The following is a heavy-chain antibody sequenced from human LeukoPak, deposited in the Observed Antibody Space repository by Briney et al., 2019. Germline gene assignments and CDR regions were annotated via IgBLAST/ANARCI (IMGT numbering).Heavy chain of an antibody. V-gene: IGHV3-30*02. J-gene: IGHJ4*02. CDR3: AKDSGYENTYYFHY. D-gene: IGHD5-12*01. Sequence: PGGSLRLSCAASGFTFSSDGMHWVRQAPGKGLEWVAFIRYDGSNKYYADSVRGRFTISRDNSKNTLYLQMNSLRAEDTAVYYCAKDSGYENTYYFHYWGERSLVTVP. CDR1: GFTFSSDG. CDR2: IRYDGSNK.